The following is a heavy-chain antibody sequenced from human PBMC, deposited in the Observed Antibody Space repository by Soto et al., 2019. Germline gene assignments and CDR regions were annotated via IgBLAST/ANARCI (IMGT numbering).Heavy chain of an antibody. Sequence: WGSLRLSCAALGFPFRSYGMHWGRQAPGQGVEWVAVISYDGSNKYYADSVKGRFTISRDNSKNTLYLQMNSLRAEDTAVYYCAKAHRYCSSTSCYYTPPHYYYYMDVWGKGTTVTVSS. CDR3: AKAHRYCSSTSCYYTPPHYYYYMDV. CDR1: GFPFRSYG. CDR2: ISYDGSNK. D-gene: IGHD2-2*01. V-gene: IGHV3-30*18. J-gene: IGHJ6*03.